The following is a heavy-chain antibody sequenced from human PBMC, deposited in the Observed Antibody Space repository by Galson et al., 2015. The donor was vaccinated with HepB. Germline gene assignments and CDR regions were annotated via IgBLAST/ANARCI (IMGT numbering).Heavy chain of an antibody. D-gene: IGHD2-2*02. CDR1: GYSISSGGYS. Sequence: CTVSGYSISSGGYSWSWIRQPPGKGLEWIGYIYHSGSTYYNPSLKSRVTISVDTSKNQFSLKLSSVTAADTAVYYCAGQFGYQLLYVGYWGQGTLVTVSS. CDR3: AGQFGYQLLYVGY. CDR2: IYHSGST. V-gene: IGHV4-30-2*05. J-gene: IGHJ4*02.